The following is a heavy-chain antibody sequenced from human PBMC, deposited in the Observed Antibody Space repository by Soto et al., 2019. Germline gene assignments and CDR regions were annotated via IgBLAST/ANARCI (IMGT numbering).Heavy chain of an antibody. CDR3: ARDYPQYCTNGCTFDP. Sequence: GASMKVSCKACGYTFTSYAMHCVRQAPRQRLEWMGWINAGNGNTKYSQKFQGRVTITRDTSASTAYMELSSLRSEDTAVYYCARDYPQYCTNGCTFDPWGQGTLVTVSS. CDR1: GYTFTSYA. V-gene: IGHV1-3*01. CDR2: INAGNGNT. J-gene: IGHJ5*02. D-gene: IGHD2-8*01.